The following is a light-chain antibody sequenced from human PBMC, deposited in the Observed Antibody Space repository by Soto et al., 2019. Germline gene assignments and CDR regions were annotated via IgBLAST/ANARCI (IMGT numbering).Light chain of an antibody. CDR2: DAS. V-gene: IGKV3-11*01. Sequence: EIVLTQSPDTLSLSPGERATLSCRASQSVSGYLGWYQQKPGQAPRLLIYDASNRASGVPARFRGSGSGTDFTLTIASLEPEDFAVYYRQQRSNWPYLPFGGGTRVELK. J-gene: IGKJ4*01. CDR3: QQRSNWPYLP. CDR1: QSVSGY.